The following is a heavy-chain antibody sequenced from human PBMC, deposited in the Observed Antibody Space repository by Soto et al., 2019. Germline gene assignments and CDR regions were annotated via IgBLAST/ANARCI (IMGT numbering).Heavy chain of an antibody. CDR1: GGSISSGDYY. CDR2: IYYSGST. CDR3: ARERRDGARLDP. J-gene: IGHJ5*02. Sequence: QVQLQESGPGLVKPSQTLSLTCTVSGGSISSGDYYWSWIRQPPGKVLEWIGYIYYSGSTYYNPSLKSRVTISVDTSKNQFALKLSSVTAADTAVYYCARERRDGARLDPWGQGTLVTVSS. V-gene: IGHV4-30-4*01.